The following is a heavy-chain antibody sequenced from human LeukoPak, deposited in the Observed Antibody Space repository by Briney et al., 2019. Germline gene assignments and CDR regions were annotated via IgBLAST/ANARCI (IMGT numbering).Heavy chain of an antibody. CDR1: GFTFSTYE. V-gene: IGHV3-30*04. Sequence: PGRSLRLSCAASGFTFSTYEMHWVRQAPGKGLEWVAVISHDGNDQYYADSVKGRFTISRDNSKNALYLQMNSLRLEDTAVYYCARDRDCSRTSCFNAFDVWGQGTMVTVSS. D-gene: IGHD2-2*01. J-gene: IGHJ3*01. CDR3: ARDRDCSRTSCFNAFDV. CDR2: ISHDGNDQ.